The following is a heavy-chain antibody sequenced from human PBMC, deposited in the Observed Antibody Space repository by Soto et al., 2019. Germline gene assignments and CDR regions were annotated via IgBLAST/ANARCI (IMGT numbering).Heavy chain of an antibody. CDR1: GFTFSSYA. CDR2: ISYDGSNE. J-gene: IGHJ4*02. D-gene: IGHD3-22*01. CDR3: AGGFPRMTRIGVDC. V-gene: IGHV3-30-3*01. Sequence: QVQLVESGGGVVQPGRSLRLSCAASGFTFSSYAMHWVRQAPGKGLEWVAVISYDGSNEYYADSVKGRFTISRDNSKNTLSREANSLRAEDTALDYCAGGFPRMTRIGVDCWGQGTLVNVSS.